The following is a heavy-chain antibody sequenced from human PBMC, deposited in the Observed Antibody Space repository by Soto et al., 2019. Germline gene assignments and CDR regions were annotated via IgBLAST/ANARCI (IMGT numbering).Heavy chain of an antibody. V-gene: IGHV6-1*01. J-gene: IGHJ4*01. CDR2: TYYRSKWYN. CDR1: GDSVSSNSAA. Sequence: SQTLSLTCAISGDSVSSNSAAWSWIRQSPSRGLEWLGRTYYRSKWYNGYAVSVKSRITINPDTSKNQFPLQLKSVTPEDTAVYYCVGQSAAGALDFWGQGTPVTVSS. D-gene: IGHD6-19*01. CDR3: VGQSAAGALDF.